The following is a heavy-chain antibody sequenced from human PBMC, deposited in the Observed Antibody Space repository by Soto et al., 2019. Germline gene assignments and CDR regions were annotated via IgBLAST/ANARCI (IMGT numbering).Heavy chain of an antibody. CDR2: INHSGST. J-gene: IGHJ4*02. CDR3: ARGVNQYSSTSSGVGGFDY. CDR1: GGSFSGYY. D-gene: IGHD6-6*01. V-gene: IGHV4-34*01. Sequence: SETLSLTCAVYGGSFSGYYWSWIRQPPGKGLEWIGEINHSGSTNYNPSLKSRVTISVDTSKNQFSLNLSSLTTADTAVYFCARGVNQYSSTSSGVGGFDYRDQGPLVTLSS.